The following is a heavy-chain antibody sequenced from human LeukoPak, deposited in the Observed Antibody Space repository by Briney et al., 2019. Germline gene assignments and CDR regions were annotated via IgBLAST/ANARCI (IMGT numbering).Heavy chain of an antibody. CDR2: INWNGSST. V-gene: IGHV3-20*04. J-gene: IGHJ6*03. CDR3: AREGYSSGWQLYYYYMDV. D-gene: IGHD6-19*01. Sequence: GGSLRLSCAASGFTFDDYGISWVRQAPGKGLEWVSGINWNGSSTGYADSVKGRFTISRDNAKNSLYLQMNSLRAEDTALYYCAREGYSSGWQLYYYYMDVWGKGTTVTVSS. CDR1: GFTFDDYG.